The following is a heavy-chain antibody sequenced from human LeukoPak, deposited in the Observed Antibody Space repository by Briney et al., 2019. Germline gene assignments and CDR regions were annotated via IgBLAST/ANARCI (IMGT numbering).Heavy chain of an antibody. D-gene: IGHD6-19*01. CDR2: ICYSGST. V-gene: IGHV4-59*01. CDR3: ARDKSSSGWYHY. J-gene: IGHJ4*02. Sequence: SETLSLTCTVSGGSISGYYWSWVRQPPGKGLEWIGYICYSGSTNYNPSLKSRVTISVDTSKNQLSLKLSSVTAADTAAYYCARDKSSSGWYHYWGQGTLVTVSS. CDR1: GGSISGYY.